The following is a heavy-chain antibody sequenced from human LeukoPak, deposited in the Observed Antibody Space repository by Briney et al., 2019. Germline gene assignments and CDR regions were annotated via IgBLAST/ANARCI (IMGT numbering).Heavy chain of an antibody. V-gene: IGHV4-34*01. CDR2: ITHSGST. Sequence: SETLSLTCAVDGGSFGGYYWTLIRQPPGKGLEWIGEITHSGSTNYNPSLKSRVTISVDTSKNQFSLKLSSVTAADTAVYYCAREGAPDYYGSGSYSNWGQGTLVTVSS. CDR1: GGSFGGYY. D-gene: IGHD3-10*01. J-gene: IGHJ4*02. CDR3: AREGAPDYYGSGSYSN.